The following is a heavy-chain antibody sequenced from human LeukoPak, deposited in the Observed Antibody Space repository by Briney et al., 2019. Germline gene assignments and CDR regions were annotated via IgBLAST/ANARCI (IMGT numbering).Heavy chain of an antibody. CDR3: AIRIVVVPAATTRFDY. J-gene: IGHJ4*02. V-gene: IGHV4-39*01. CDR1: GGSISSSSYY. D-gene: IGHD2-2*01. Sequence: SETLSLTCTVSGGSISSSSYYWGWIRQPPGKGLEWIGSIYYSGSTYYNPSLKSRVTISVDTSKNQFSPKLSSVTAADTAVYYCAIRIVVVPAATTRFDYWGQGTLVTVSS. CDR2: IYYSGST.